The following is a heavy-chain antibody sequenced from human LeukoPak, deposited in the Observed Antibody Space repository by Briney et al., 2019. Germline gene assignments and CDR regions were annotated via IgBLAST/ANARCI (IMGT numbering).Heavy chain of an antibody. Sequence: PEGSLRLSCAASGFTFSSFSMNWVRQAPGKGLEWISHIRSSSSAIYYADSVKGRFTISRDNAKNSLYLQMDSLRAEDTAVYYCARDTDSGDPFDYWGQGTLVTVSS. CDR1: GFTFSSFS. J-gene: IGHJ4*02. CDR3: ARDTDSGDPFDY. V-gene: IGHV3-48*01. D-gene: IGHD4-17*01. CDR2: IRSSSSAI.